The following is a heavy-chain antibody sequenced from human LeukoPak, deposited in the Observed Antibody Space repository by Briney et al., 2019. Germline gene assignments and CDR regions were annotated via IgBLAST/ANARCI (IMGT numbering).Heavy chain of an antibody. CDR2: ISNDGGGT. D-gene: IGHD3-22*01. Sequence: GGSLRLSCAASGFILNNYGLIWVRQAPGKGLEWVSAISNDGGGTNYADFVRGRFTISRDNSKNTLFLQMNSLRAEDTALYYCAKGSSGYFVDLWGQGTLVTVSS. V-gene: IGHV3-23*01. CDR1: GFILNNYG. CDR3: AKGSSGYFVDL. J-gene: IGHJ5*02.